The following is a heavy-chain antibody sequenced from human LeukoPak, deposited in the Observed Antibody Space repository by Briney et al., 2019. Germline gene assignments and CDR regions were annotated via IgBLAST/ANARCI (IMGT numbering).Heavy chain of an antibody. Sequence: GGSLRLSCAASGFTFSNYWMSWVRQAPGKGLEWVANIKQDGSEKYYVDSVKGRFTISRDNAKNSLYLQMNSLRAEDTAVYYCAKDAARSGWVIDSWGQGTLVTVSS. D-gene: IGHD6-19*01. CDR3: AKDAARSGWVIDS. V-gene: IGHV3-7*04. CDR2: IKQDGSEK. CDR1: GFTFSNYW. J-gene: IGHJ4*02.